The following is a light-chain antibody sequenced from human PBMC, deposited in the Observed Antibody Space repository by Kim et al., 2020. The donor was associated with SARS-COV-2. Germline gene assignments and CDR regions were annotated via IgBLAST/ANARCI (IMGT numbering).Light chain of an antibody. CDR1: ALPKQY. CDR2: KDS. J-gene: IGLJ3*02. V-gene: IGLV3-25*03. Sequence: SYELTQPPSVPVSPGQTARITCSGDALPKQYAYWYQQKPGQAPVLVIYKDSERPSGIPERFSGSSSGTTVTLTISGVQAEDEADYYCQSADSSGTYQVFGGGTQLTVL. CDR3: QSADSSGTYQV.